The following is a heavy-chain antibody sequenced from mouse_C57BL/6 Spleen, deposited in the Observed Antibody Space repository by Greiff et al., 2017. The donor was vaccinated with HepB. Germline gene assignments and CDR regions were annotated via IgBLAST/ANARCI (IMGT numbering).Heavy chain of an antibody. V-gene: IGHV1-82*01. CDR1: GYAFSSSW. CDR2: IYPGDGDT. J-gene: IGHJ4*01. Sequence: QVQLQQSGPELVKPGASVKISCKASGYAFSSSWMNWVKQRPGQGLEWIGRIYPGDGDTNYNGKFNGKATLTADKSSSTAYMQLSSLTSEDSAVYFCAILREDAMDYWGQGTSVTVSS. D-gene: IGHD1-1*01. CDR3: AILREDAMDY.